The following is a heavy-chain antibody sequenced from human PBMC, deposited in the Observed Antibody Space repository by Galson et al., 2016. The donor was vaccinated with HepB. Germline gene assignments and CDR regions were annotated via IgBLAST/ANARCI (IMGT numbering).Heavy chain of an antibody. V-gene: IGHV3-48*02. CDR3: TRDSDWWRTNQYFFNY. J-gene: IGHJ4*02. CDR1: GFTFSTYS. Sequence: SLRLSCAVSGFTFSTYSMNWVRQAPGKGLEWVSYISSSGSTIYYADSVKGRFTISRDKAKNSLFLQMNSLRDEDTAIYYCTRDSDWWRTNQYFFNYWGQGTLVTVSS. D-gene: IGHD2-15*01. CDR2: ISSSGSTI.